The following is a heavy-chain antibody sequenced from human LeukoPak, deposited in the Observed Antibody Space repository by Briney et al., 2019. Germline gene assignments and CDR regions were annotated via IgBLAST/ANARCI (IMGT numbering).Heavy chain of an antibody. D-gene: IGHD3-9*01. CDR2: INSDGSST. CDR3: ARSLFWDILAPGAFDI. CDR1: GFTFSNYW. J-gene: IGHJ3*02. V-gene: IGHV3-74*01. Sequence: GGSLRLSCAASGFTFSNYWMHWVRQAPGKGLVWVSRINSDGSSTSYADSVKGRFTISRDNAKNTLYLQLNSLRAEDTAVYYCARSLFWDILAPGAFDIWGQGTMVTVSS.